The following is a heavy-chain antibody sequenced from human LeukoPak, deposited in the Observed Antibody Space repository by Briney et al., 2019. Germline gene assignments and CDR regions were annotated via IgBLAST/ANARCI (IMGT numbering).Heavy chain of an antibody. CDR3: ARQWTDGWFDP. CDR1: GGSISNYY. CDR2: IYYIGST. V-gene: IGHV4-59*08. J-gene: IGHJ5*02. Sequence: PWETLPLTCTVSGGSISNYYWSWVRQPPGRGLEWIGYIYYIGSTNYNPSPKSRVTISVDTSKNQFSLKLSSVTAADTAVYYCARQWTDGWFDPWGQGPLVTVSS. D-gene: IGHD3/OR15-3a*01.